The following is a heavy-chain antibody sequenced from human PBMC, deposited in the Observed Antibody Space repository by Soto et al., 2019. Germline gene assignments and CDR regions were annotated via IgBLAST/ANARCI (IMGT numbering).Heavy chain of an antibody. V-gene: IGHV3-48*02. D-gene: IGHD6-19*01. CDR1: GFSLANYP. Sequence: GGSLRLSCAASGFSLANYPMNWVRQTPGKGLEWISYSSPRGDTIYYADSVEGRFTISRDNARNSLSLHMSSLRDEDSALYYCAKGPHTNVGWPYYFESWGQGVPVTVSS. CDR2: SSPRGDTI. J-gene: IGHJ4*02. CDR3: AKGPHTNVGWPYYFES.